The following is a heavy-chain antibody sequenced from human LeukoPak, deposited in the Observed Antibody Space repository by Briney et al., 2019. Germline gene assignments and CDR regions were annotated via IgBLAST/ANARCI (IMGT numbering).Heavy chain of an antibody. CDR3: ARWHVGCHFDY. D-gene: IGHD2-15*01. J-gene: IGHJ4*02. CDR1: GFTFSRDW. CDR2: INQDGNKK. V-gene: IGHV3-7*01. Sequence: GGSLRLSCAASGFTFSRDWMNWVRQAPGKGLEWVANINQDGNKKNFVDSVKGRFTISRDNSKNTLYLQMNSLRAEDTAVYYCARWHVGCHFDYWGQGTLVTVSS.